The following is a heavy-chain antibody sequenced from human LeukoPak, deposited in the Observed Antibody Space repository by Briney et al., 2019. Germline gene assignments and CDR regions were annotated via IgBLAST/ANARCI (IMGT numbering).Heavy chain of an antibody. Sequence: SQTLSLTCTVSGGSISNYYWSWIRQPPGKGLEWLGYIYYSGASNYSPSLYRRVTMSIDTSKNQFSLKLNSVTAADTAVYYCARGANFGDSGLDALDIWGQGTVVTVSS. CDR1: GGSISNYY. CDR3: ARGANFGDSGLDALDI. CDR2: IYYSGAS. V-gene: IGHV4-59*01. D-gene: IGHD4-17*01. J-gene: IGHJ3*02.